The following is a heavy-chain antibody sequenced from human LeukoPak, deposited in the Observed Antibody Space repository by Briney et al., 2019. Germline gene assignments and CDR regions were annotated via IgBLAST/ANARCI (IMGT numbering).Heavy chain of an antibody. CDR2: IKQDGSEK. V-gene: IGHV3-7*01. J-gene: IGHJ4*02. CDR1: GFTFSSYW. CDR3: ARGQQWLASLFDY. D-gene: IGHD6-19*01. Sequence: GGSLRLSCAASGFTFSSYWLTWVRQAPGKGLEWVANIKQDGSEKYYVDSVKGRFTISRDNAKNSLYLQMNSLRAEDTAVYYCARGQQWLASLFDYWGQGTLVTVSS.